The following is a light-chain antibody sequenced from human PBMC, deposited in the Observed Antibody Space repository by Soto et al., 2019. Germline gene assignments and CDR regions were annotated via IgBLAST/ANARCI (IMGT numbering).Light chain of an antibody. CDR2: DAS. CDR3: QQYSTYST. J-gene: IGKJ1*01. CDR1: QSISSS. V-gene: IGKV1-5*01. Sequence: DIQMTQSPSTLSASVGDRVTITCQASQSISSSLAWYQQKPGKAPKLLIYDASNLESGVPSIFSGSGSGTEFTLTISSLPPDDFATYYCQQYSTYSTFGQGTRVEIK.